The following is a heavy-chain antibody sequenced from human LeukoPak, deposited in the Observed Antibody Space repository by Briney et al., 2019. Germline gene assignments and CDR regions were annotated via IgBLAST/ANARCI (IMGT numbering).Heavy chain of an antibody. J-gene: IGHJ3*02. D-gene: IGHD2-2*01. CDR1: GYTFTSYG. V-gene: IGHV1-18*01. Sequence: ASVKVSCKASGYTFTSYGISWVRQAPGQGLEWMGWISAYNGNTNYAQKLQGRVTMTTDTSTSTAYMELRSLRSDDTAVYYCARDPHRDIVVVPAPLGHALDIWGQGTMVTVSS. CDR3: ARDPHRDIVVVPAPLGHALDI. CDR2: ISAYNGNT.